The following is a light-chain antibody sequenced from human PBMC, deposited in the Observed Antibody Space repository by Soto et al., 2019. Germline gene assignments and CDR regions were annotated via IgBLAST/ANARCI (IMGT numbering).Light chain of an antibody. J-gene: IGLJ2*01. CDR3: RSYVSSSTFVV. V-gene: IGLV2-14*01. CDR1: SRDVGGYNY. CDR2: EVN. Sequence: QSVLTQPASVSGSPGQSITISCTGTSRDVGGYNYVSWHQQHPGKAPKVIITEVNNRPSGVSNRFSGSKSGNTASLTISGLQAEDEADYYCRSYVSSSTFVVFGGGTKLTVL.